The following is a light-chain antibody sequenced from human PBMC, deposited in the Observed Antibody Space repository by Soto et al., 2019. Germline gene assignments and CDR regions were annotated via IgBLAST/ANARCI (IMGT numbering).Light chain of an antibody. Sequence: DIHMXQSPSTXXXXVXXXXXTAXRASQSISSWLAWYQQKPGKAPKLLIYDASSLESGVPSRFSGSGSGTEFTLTISSLQPEDFGTYYCQQCYMGWTFGQGTKVDIK. CDR2: DAS. CDR1: QSISSW. J-gene: IGKJ1*01. CDR3: QQCYMGWT. V-gene: IGKV1-5*01.